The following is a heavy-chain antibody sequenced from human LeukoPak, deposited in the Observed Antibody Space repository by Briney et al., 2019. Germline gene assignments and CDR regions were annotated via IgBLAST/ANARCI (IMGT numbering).Heavy chain of an antibody. D-gene: IGHD2-2*01. CDR1: GSISGYY. CDR3: ARQKCTSTSCLTKNALDI. J-gene: IGHJ3*02. CDR2: IYTSGST. Sequence: SETLSLTCTVSGSISGYYWSWIRQPPGKGLERIGYIYTSGSTNYNPSLESLVTISVDTSKNQFSLDLSSVTAADTAVYYCARQKCTSTSCLTKNALDIRGQGTMVTVSS. V-gene: IGHV4-4*09.